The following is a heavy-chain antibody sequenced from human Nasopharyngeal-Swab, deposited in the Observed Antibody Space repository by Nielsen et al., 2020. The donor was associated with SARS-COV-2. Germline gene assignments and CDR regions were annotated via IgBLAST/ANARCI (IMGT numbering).Heavy chain of an antibody. J-gene: IGHJ6*02. D-gene: IGHD6-13*01. Sequence: SGPTLVKPTQTLTLTCTFSGFSLSTSGVGVGWIRQPSGKALEWLALIYWDDDKRYSPSLKSRLTITKDTSKNQVVLTMTNMDPVDTATYYCAHSKQLGYYYYYGMDVWGQGTTVTVSS. CDR3: AHSKQLGYYYYYGMDV. CDR1: GFSLSTSGVG. V-gene: IGHV2-5*02. CDR2: IYWDDDK.